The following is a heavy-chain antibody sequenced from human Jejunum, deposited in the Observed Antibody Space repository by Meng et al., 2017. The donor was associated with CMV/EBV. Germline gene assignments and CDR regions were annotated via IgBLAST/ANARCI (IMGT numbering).Heavy chain of an antibody. CDR3: ATGVADFEY. Sequence: HVQLVQSGAEVKKAGASVKVSCKASGYTFNTYGISWVRQAPGQGLEWMGWISTYNGDTNYAQNLQGRVTMTTDTSTNTVYMELRSLRSEDTAVYYCATGVADFEYWGQGTLVTVSS. CDR1: GYTFNTYG. CDR2: ISTYNGDT. D-gene: IGHD6-19*01. V-gene: IGHV1-18*01. J-gene: IGHJ4*02.